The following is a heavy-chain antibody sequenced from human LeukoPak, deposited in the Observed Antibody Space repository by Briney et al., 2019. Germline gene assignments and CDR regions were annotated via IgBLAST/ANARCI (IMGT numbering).Heavy chain of an antibody. Sequence: GSSVKVSCKASGGTFSSYAISWVRQAPGQGLEWMGRIIPIFGTANYAQKFQGRVTITTDESTSTAYMELSSLRSEDTAVYYCARERYYYDSSGSYYFDYWGQGTLLTVSS. CDR3: ARERYYYDSSGSYYFDY. CDR1: GGTFSSYA. D-gene: IGHD3-22*01. J-gene: IGHJ4*02. V-gene: IGHV1-69*05. CDR2: IIPIFGTA.